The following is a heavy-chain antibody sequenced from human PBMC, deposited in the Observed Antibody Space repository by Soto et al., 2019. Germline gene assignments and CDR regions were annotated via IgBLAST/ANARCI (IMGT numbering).Heavy chain of an antibody. CDR1: GFTFSDYY. D-gene: IGHD2-15*01. J-gene: IGHJ3*02. Sequence: PGGSLRLSCAASGFTFSDYYMSWIRQAPGKGLEWVSYISSSSSYTNYADSVKGRFTISRDNAKNSLYLQMNSLRAEDTAVYYCARDSAGTGAFDIWGQGTMVTVSS. CDR3: ARDSAGTGAFDI. V-gene: IGHV3-11*06. CDR2: ISSSSSYT.